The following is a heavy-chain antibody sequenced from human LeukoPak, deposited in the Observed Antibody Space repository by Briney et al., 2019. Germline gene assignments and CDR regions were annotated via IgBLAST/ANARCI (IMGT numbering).Heavy chain of an antibody. CDR3: AREAAYCSGGSCPRYYYYYYMDV. CDR1: GGTFSSYA. J-gene: IGHJ6*03. Sequence: ASVKVSFKASGGTFSSYAISWVRQAPGQGLEWMGGIIPIFGTANYAQKFQGRVTITADESTSTAYMELSSLRSEDTAVYYCAREAAYCSGGSCPRYYYYYYMDVWGKGTTVTISS. D-gene: IGHD2-15*01. V-gene: IGHV1-69*13. CDR2: IIPIFGTA.